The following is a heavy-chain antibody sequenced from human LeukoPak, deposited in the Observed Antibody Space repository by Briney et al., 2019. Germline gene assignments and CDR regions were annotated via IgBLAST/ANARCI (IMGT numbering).Heavy chain of an antibody. D-gene: IGHD3-16*01. CDR2: IYNSGST. CDR1: GDSVSSGSYY. J-gene: IGHJ6*02. CDR3: ARVHLGGSNSMDV. Sequence: WETLSPTCTVSGDSVSSGSYYWNWIRQPPGKGLEWIGYIYNSGSTNYNPSLKSRVTISIDTSKKQFSLKMSSVTAADTAVYYCARVHLGGSNSMDVWGQGTTVTVSS. V-gene: IGHV4-61*01.